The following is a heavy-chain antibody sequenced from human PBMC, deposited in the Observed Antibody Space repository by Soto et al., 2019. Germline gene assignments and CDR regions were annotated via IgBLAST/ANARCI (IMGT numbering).Heavy chain of an antibody. CDR2: IYASGSP. D-gene: IGHD1-26*01. V-gene: IGHV4-59*02. CDR3: ARGVGSSPPQY. Sequence: SETLSLTWTISGGSVRVYYGSWIRQSTGQGLEWIGYIYASGSPYYNPSLRSRVTISADTSKNQISLKLTSPTAADTAVYYCARGVGSSPPQYWGRGTLVTVSS. J-gene: IGHJ4*02. CDR1: GGSVRVYY.